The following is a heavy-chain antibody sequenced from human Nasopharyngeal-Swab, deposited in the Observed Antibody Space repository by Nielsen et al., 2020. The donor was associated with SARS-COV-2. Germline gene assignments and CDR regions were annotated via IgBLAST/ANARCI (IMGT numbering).Heavy chain of an antibody. D-gene: IGHD4-11*01. V-gene: IGHV5-51*01. CDR2: IYPGDADS. CDR3: ARGGDYSRTHFDY. CDR1: EYTFSNYW. J-gene: IGHJ4*02. Sequence: GESLKISCKGSEYTFSNYWIGWVRQTPGKGLEWMGIIYPGDADSRYTTSFQGQVTITADTSISTAYLQWSSLKASDTAIYYCARGGDYSRTHFDYWGQGTLVTVSS.